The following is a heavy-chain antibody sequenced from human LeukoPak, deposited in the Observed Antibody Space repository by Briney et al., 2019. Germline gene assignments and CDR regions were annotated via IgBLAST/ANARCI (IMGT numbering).Heavy chain of an antibody. CDR1: GFIFSSYS. CDR2: ISSSSSTI. CDR3: AKDRLSSPLAPRFDP. D-gene: IGHD2-15*01. Sequence: GGSLRLSCAASGFIFSSYSMNWVRQAPGKGLEWVSYISSSSSTIYYADSVEGRFTISRDNSKNTLYLQMNSLRAEDTALYYCAKDRLSSPLAPRFDPWGRGTQVTVSS. J-gene: IGHJ5*02. V-gene: IGHV3-48*04.